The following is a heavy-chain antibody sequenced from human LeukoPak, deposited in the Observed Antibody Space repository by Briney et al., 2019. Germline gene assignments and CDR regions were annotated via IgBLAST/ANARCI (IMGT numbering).Heavy chain of an antibody. Sequence: PGGSLRLSCAASGFTFSSYSMNWVRQAPGKGLEWVSSISSSSSYIYYADSVKGRFTISRDNAKNSLYLQMNSLRAEDTAVYYCAREVDYDILTGYPVFDYWGQGTLVTVSS. V-gene: IGHV3-21*01. CDR3: AREVDYDILTGYPVFDY. CDR1: GFTFSSYS. CDR2: ISSSSSYI. D-gene: IGHD3-9*01. J-gene: IGHJ4*02.